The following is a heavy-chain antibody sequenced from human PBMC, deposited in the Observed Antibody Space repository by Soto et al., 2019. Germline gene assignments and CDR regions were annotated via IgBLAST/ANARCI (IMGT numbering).Heavy chain of an antibody. CDR2: ISAYNGNT. D-gene: IGHD1-26*01. CDR1: GYTFTSYG. V-gene: IGHV1-18*01. CDR3: ARGDSRSYRVIAFDI. Sequence: QAQLVQSGAEVKKPGASVKVSCKASGYTFTSYGINWVRQAPGQGLEWMGWISAYNGNTNSAQNFQGRVTMTTGPYTSPANKEQRSLRYDDTAVYSWARGDSRSYRVIAFDIWGQGTMVTASS. J-gene: IGHJ3*02.